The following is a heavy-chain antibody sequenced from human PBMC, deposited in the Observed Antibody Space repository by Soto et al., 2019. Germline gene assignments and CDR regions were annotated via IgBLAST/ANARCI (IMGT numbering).Heavy chain of an antibody. CDR1: DGSASSGGYF. CDR2: LYYTGNT. CDR3: ARDVAVRPQVFEN. V-gene: IGHV4-61*08. Sequence: SETLSLTCNVSDGSASSGGYFWSWIRQPPGKGLEWIGNLYYTGNTDYNPSLKSRVTISGDTSKSQISLKLKSVTAADTAAHYCARDVAVRPQVFENWRPGTLVTVSS. J-gene: IGHJ4*01. D-gene: IGHD6-19*01.